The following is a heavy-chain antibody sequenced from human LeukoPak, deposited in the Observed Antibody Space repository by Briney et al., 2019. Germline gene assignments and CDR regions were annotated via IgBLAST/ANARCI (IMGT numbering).Heavy chain of an antibody. CDR1: GFTFSNYE. D-gene: IGHD3-3*01. V-gene: IGHV3-48*03. Sequence: GGSLRLSCAASGFTFSNYEMNWVRQAPGKGLEWVSYISGSGSTIYYADSVKGRFTISRDNAKDSLYLQMNSLRAEDTAVYYCWRDRFLEWLPMPGKEFDYWGQGPLVTVSS. J-gene: IGHJ4*02. CDR2: ISGSGSTI. CDR3: WRDRFLEWLPMPGKEFDY.